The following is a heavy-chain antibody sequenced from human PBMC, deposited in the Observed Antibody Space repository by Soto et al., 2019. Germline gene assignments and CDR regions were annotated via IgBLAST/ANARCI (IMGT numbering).Heavy chain of an antibody. J-gene: IGHJ4*02. Sequence: SQTLSLTCAISGDSVSSNTAAWNWIRSSPSRGLEWLGRTYYRSNWRHDYAVSVKSRITVNPDTSKNHFSLQLNSVTPDDTAVYYCARGVAGSGFDLWGQGTMVTVSS. CDR2: TYYRSNWRH. V-gene: IGHV6-1*01. CDR1: GDSVSSNTAA. CDR3: ARGVAGSGFDL. D-gene: IGHD6-19*01.